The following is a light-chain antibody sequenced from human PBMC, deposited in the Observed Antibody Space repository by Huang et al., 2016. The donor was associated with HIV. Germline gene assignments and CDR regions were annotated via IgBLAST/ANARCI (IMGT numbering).Light chain of an antibody. CDR2: AVS. CDR3: QQHDNWPPIT. Sequence: EILLTQSPTTLSLSPGERATLSCRASQSVTNYLSWFQQRPGQAPRLVILAVSHRATGIPARFSGSGSGTDFTLTITNLEPEDFAIYYCQQHDNWPPITFGQGTRLEIK. J-gene: IGKJ5*01. CDR1: QSVTNY. V-gene: IGKV3-11*01.